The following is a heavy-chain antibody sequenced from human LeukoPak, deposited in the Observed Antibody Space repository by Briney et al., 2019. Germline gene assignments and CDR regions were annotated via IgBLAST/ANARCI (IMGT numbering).Heavy chain of an antibody. J-gene: IGHJ4*02. V-gene: IGHV3-64D*06. CDR1: GFIISNYA. CDR2: TSANGGST. Sequence: GGSLRLSCSASGFIISNYAMHWVRQAPGKGLEYVSATSANGGSTYYADSVKGRFTISRDNSKNTLYLQMSSLRAEDTAIYHCVKDLYKGDSSSWYYFDYWGQGTLVTVSS. CDR3: VKDLYKGDSSSWYYFDY. D-gene: IGHD6-13*01.